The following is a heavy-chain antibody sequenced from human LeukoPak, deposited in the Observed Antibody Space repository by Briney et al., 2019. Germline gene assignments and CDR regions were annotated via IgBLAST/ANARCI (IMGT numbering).Heavy chain of an antibody. CDR3: ARERPEIDY. V-gene: IGHV3-48*04. CDR1: GLTFSSDG. Sequence: PGGSLRLSCAASGLTFSSDGMSWVRQAPGKGLEWVSYISSSGSTIYYADSVKGRFTISRDNAKNSLYLQMNSLRAEDTAVYYCARERPEIDYWGQGTLVTVSS. J-gene: IGHJ4*02. CDR2: ISSSGSTI.